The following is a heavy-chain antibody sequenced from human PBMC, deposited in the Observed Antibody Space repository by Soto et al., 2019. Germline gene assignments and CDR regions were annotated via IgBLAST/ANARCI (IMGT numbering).Heavy chain of an antibody. CDR3: ARDRSERWPKKKNKVRYYYGMDV. CDR1: GFTFSSYA. V-gene: IGHV3-30-3*01. Sequence: GGSLRLSCAASGFTFSSYAMHWVRQAPGKGLEWVAVISYDGSNKYYADSVKGRFTISRDNSKNTLYLQMNSLRAEDTAVYYCARDRSERWPKKKNKVRYYYGMDVWGQGTTVTVSS. CDR2: ISYDGSNK. J-gene: IGHJ6*02.